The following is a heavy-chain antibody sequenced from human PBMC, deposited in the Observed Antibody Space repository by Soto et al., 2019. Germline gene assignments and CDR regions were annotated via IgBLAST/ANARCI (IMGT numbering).Heavy chain of an antibody. CDR3: ASLRYGFPFDP. CDR2: ISAYNGNT. D-gene: IGHD5-18*01. V-gene: IGHV1-18*01. CDR1: DYTFTIYG. J-gene: IGHJ5*02. Sequence: SVYVSCKSSDYTFTIYGISCERHSPGQGLEWMGWISAYNGNTNYAQKVQGRVTMITDTSTSAGYMELSRLRSDDTALYYCASLRYGFPFDPWGQGTLVNVSS.